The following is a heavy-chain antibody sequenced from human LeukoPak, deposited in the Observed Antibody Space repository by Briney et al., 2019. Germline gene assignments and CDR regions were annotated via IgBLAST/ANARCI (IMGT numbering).Heavy chain of an antibody. CDR1: GFTFSSYA. Sequence: PGGSLRLSYAASGFTFSSYAMSWVRQAPGKGLEWVSAISGSGGSTYYADSVKGRFTISRDNSKNTLYLQMNSLRAEDTAVYYCAKDRGRRWFGELLSHSANYGMDVWGQGTTVTVSS. CDR2: ISGSGGST. V-gene: IGHV3-23*01. CDR3: AKDRGRRWFGELLSHSANYGMDV. D-gene: IGHD3-10*01. J-gene: IGHJ6*02.